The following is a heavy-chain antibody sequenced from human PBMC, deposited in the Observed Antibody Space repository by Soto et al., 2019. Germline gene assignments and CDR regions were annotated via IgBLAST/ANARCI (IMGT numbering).Heavy chain of an antibody. V-gene: IGHV3-30*18. CDR3: AKQTNYYFEY. J-gene: IGHJ4*02. Sequence: QVQLVESGGGVVQPGRSLRLSCAASGFTFSSYGMHWVRQAPGKGLEWVAVILYDGSNKYYGDSVKGRFTISRDNSKNTVYLQMSSLRAEDTAVYYCAKQTNYYFEYWGQGTLVTVSS. CDR1: GFTFSSYG. CDR2: ILYDGSNK.